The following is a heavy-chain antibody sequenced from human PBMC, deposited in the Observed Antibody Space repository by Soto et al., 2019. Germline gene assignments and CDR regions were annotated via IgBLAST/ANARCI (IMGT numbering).Heavy chain of an antibody. CDR3: ARPVTAIPLIPAGSAFDI. J-gene: IGHJ3*02. D-gene: IGHD2-21*02. V-gene: IGHV5-51*01. CDR1: GYSFTSYW. CDR2: IYPGDSDT. Sequence: GESLKISCKGSGYSFTSYWIGWVRQMPGKGLEWMGIIYPGDSDTRYSPSFQGQVTISADKSISTAYLQWSSLKASDTAMYYCARPVTAIPLIPAGSAFDIWGQGTMVTVSS.